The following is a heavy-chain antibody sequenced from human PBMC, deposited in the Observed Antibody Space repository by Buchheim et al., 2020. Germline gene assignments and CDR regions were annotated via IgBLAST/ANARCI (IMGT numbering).Heavy chain of an antibody. CDR1: GFTFSSYG. Sequence: QVQLVESGGGVVQPGRSLRLSCAASGFTFSSYGMHWVRQAPGKGLEWVAVISYDGSNKYYADSVKGRFTISRDNSKNPLYLQMNSLRAEDTAVYYCAKEMGCISTSCYGLDYYYGMDVWGQGTT. J-gene: IGHJ6*02. V-gene: IGHV3-30*18. CDR2: ISYDGSNK. CDR3: AKEMGCISTSCYGLDYYYGMDV. D-gene: IGHD2-2*01.